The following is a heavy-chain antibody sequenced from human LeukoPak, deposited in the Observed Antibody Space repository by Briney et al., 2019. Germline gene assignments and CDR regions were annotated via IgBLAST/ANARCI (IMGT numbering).Heavy chain of an antibody. D-gene: IGHD3-3*01. J-gene: IGHJ5*02. CDR2: INHSGST. CDR1: GGSFSGYY. V-gene: IGHV4-34*01. CDR3: ARVPKEWLRGWFDP. Sequence: PSETLSLTCAVYGGSFSGYYRSWIRQPPGKGLEWIGEINHSGSTNYNPSLKSRVTISVDTSKNQFSLKLSSVTAADTAVYYCARVPKEWLRGWFDPWGQGTLVTVSS.